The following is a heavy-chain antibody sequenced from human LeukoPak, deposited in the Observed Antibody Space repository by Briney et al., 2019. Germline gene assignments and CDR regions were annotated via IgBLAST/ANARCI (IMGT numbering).Heavy chain of an antibody. V-gene: IGHV1-69*04. CDR2: IIPILGIA. CDR1: GGTFSSYA. D-gene: IGHD5-18*01. CDR3: ARDSNTAMANYYYYYGMDV. J-gene: IGHJ6*02. Sequence: SVKVSCKASGGTFSSYAISWVRQAPGQGLEWMGRIIPILGIANYAQKFQGRVTITADKSTSTAYMELSSLRSEDTAVYYCARDSNTAMANYYYYYGMDVWGQGTTVTVSS.